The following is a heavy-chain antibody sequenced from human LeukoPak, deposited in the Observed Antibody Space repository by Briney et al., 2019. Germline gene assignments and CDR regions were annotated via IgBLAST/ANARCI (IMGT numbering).Heavy chain of an antibody. Sequence: SETLSLTCAVYGGSFSGYYWSWIRQPPGKGLEWIGEINHSGSTNYNPSLKSRVTISVDTSKNQLSLKLSSVTAADTAVYYCAIFYGSYLDYWGQGTLVTVSS. V-gene: IGHV4-34*01. CDR2: INHSGST. J-gene: IGHJ4*02. D-gene: IGHD2/OR15-2a*01. CDR1: GGSFSGYY. CDR3: AIFYGSYLDY.